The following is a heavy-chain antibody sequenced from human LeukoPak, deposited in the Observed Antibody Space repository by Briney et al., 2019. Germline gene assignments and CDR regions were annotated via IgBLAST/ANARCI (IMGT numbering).Heavy chain of an antibody. CDR3: ARAGVGGAFDI. V-gene: IGHV3-74*01. CDR1: GFTFSIYW. J-gene: IGHJ3*02. CDR2: ITSDVSGT. D-gene: IGHD3-16*01. Sequence: GGSLRLSCAASGFTFSIYWMHWVRQVPGKGLVWVSHITSDVSGTSYADSVKGRFTISRDNAKNTLYLQMNSLRAEDTAVYYCARAGVGGAFDIWGQGKMVTVSS.